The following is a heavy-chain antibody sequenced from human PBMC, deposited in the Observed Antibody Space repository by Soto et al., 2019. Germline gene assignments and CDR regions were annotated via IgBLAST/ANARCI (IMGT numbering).Heavy chain of an antibody. CDR1: GYIFSDFV. J-gene: IGHJ4*02. Sequence: QVQLVQSAAEVKNPGASVKVSCKTSGYIFSDFVIGWVRQAPGQGLEWMGWISGYDGHTNYAQNLQGRVTITTDTTTSTGYMELRGLRSDDTAVYYCAREVASRGGQYDYWGQGTLVSVSS. CDR3: AREVASRGGQYDY. V-gene: IGHV1-18*01. CDR2: ISGYDGHT. D-gene: IGHD3-16*01.